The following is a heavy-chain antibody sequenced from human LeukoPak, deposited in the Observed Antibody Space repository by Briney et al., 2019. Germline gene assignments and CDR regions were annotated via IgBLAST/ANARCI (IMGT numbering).Heavy chain of an antibody. CDR1: GYTFTGYY. Sequence: ASVKVSCKASGYTFTGYYMHWVRQAPGQGLEWMGWINPNSGGTNYAQKFQGRVTMTRNTSISTAYMELSSLRSEDTAVYYCARQELYCSGGSCYSYGMDVWGQGTTVTVSS. V-gene: IGHV1-2*02. CDR2: INPNSGGT. J-gene: IGHJ6*02. CDR3: ARQELYCSGGSCYSYGMDV. D-gene: IGHD2-15*01.